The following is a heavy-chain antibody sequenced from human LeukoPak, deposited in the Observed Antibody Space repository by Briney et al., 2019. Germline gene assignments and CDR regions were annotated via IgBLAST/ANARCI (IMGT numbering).Heavy chain of an antibody. J-gene: IGHJ4*02. CDR1: GGSFSGYY. D-gene: IGHD6-19*01. Sequence: SETLSLTCAVYGGSFSGYYWSWIRRPPGKGLEWIGEINHSGSTNYNPSLKSRVTISVDKSKNQFSLKLSSVTAADTAVYYCASLRRLGYWGQGTLVTVSS. CDR3: ASLRRLGY. V-gene: IGHV4-34*01. CDR2: INHSGST.